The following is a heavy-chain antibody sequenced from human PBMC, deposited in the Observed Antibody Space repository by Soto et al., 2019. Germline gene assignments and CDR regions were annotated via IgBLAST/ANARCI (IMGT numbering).Heavy chain of an antibody. V-gene: IGHV4-34*01. D-gene: IGHD7-27*01. CDR2: INHSGST. Sequence: QVQLQQWGAGLLKPSETLSLTCAVYGGSFSGYYWSWIRQPPGKGLEWIGEINHSGSTNYNPSLKSRVTISVDTSKQQFSLKLSSVTAADTAVYYCASGWGALLDSWGQGALVTVSS. CDR1: GGSFSGYY. J-gene: IGHJ4*02. CDR3: ASGWGALLDS.